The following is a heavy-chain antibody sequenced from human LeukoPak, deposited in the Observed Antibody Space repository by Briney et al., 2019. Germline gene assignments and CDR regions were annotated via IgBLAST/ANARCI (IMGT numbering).Heavy chain of an antibody. CDR3: TRARWEPYGYYDSSGYYSD. D-gene: IGHD3-22*01. CDR1: GFTFGDYA. Sequence: PGGSLRLSCTASGFTFGDYAMSWVRQAPGKGLEWVGFIRSKAYGGTTEYAASVKGRFTISRDDSKSIAYLQMNSLKTEDTAVYYCTRARWEPYGYYDSSGYYSDWGQGTLVTVSS. J-gene: IGHJ4*02. CDR2: IRSKAYGGTT. V-gene: IGHV3-49*04.